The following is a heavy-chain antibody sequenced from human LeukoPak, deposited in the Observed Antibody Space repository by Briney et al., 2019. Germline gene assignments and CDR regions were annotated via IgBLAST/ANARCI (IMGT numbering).Heavy chain of an antibody. Sequence: GESLKISCKGSGYSFTSYWIGWVRQMPGKGLEWMGIIYPSDSDTRYSPSFQGQVTISADKSISTAYLQWSSLKASDTAMYYCARHSYGYNYYYGMDVWGQGTTVTVSS. CDR2: IYPSDSDT. J-gene: IGHJ6*02. CDR1: GYSFTSYW. CDR3: ARHSYGYNYYYGMDV. D-gene: IGHD5-18*01. V-gene: IGHV5-51*01.